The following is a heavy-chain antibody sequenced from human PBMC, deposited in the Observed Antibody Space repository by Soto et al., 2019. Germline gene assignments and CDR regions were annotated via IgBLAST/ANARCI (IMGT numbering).Heavy chain of an antibody. V-gene: IGHV4-31*01. CDR1: GGSISSGCYY. CDR2: IYYSGST. CDR3: ARGSVTDGRIY. J-gene: IGHJ4*02. D-gene: IGHD2-15*01. Sequence: QVQLQESGPGLVKPSQTLSLTCTVSGGSISSGCYYWSWIRQHPGKGLEWIGYIYYSGSTYYNPSLKSLVTISVDTSKNHFSLKLSSVTAAATAVYYCARGSVTDGRIYWGQGTLVTVSS.